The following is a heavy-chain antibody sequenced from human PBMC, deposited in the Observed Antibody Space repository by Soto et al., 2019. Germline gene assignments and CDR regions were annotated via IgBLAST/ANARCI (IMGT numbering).Heavy chain of an antibody. CDR2: ISSSSSTI. CDR3: ARSLRRGDDAFDI. D-gene: IGHD3-16*01. Sequence: GGSLRLSCAASGFTFSSYSMNWVRQAPGKGLEWVSYISSSSSTIYYADSVKGRFTISRDNAKNSLYLQMNSLRDEDTAVYYCARSLRRGDDAFDIWGQGTMDTVSS. V-gene: IGHV3-48*02. CDR1: GFTFSSYS. J-gene: IGHJ3*02.